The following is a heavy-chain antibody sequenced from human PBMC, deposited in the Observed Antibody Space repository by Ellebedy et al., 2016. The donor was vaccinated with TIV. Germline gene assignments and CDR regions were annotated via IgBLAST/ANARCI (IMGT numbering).Heavy chain of an antibody. Sequence: GESLKISCAASGFSFRSYWMSWVRQAPGKGLEWVANIYQDGSAQYYVDSVKGRFTISRDNAKNSLFLQMNSLRVEDTAVYYCARRGSYGDYAVQVNNWFDRWGQGTLVTV. CDR1: GFSFRSYW. D-gene: IGHD4-17*01. CDR2: IYQDGSAQ. CDR3: ARRGSYGDYAVQVNNWFDR. J-gene: IGHJ5*02. V-gene: IGHV3-7*01.